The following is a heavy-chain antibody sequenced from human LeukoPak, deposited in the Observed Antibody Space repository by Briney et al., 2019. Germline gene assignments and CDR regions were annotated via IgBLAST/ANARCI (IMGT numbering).Heavy chain of an antibody. D-gene: IGHD3-16*01. CDR2: ISKSGDHT. CDR1: GLTSNNYA. Sequence: GGSLRLSCAVSGLTSNNYAMSWVRQAPGKGLEWVSAISKSGDHTYYAASAKGRFTIYRDNSKNTQYLQMNSLRAEDTAVYYCATSWGPDTSAFRWGRDGMDVWGQGTTVIVS. J-gene: IGHJ6*02. CDR3: ATSWGPDTSAFRWGRDGMDV. V-gene: IGHV3-23*01.